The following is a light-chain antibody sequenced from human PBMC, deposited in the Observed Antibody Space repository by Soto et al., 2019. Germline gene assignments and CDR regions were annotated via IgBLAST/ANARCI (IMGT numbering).Light chain of an antibody. V-gene: IGKV3-15*01. CDR3: QQYNNWPPDRT. J-gene: IGKJ1*01. CDR2: GAS. Sequence: EIVMTQSPATLSVSPGERATLSCRASQSVGSNLAWYQQKPGQAPRLLIYGASTRATGIPARFSGSGSGTESTLTISGLQSEDFAIYFCQQYNNWPPDRTFGQGTKVEIK. CDR1: QSVGSN.